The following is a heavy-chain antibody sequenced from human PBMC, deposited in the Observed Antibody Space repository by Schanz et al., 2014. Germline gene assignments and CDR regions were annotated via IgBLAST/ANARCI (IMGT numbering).Heavy chain of an antibody. CDR2: MYSSGST. Sequence: QLQLQESGPGLVKASETLSLTCSVSGGSINSGGYRWGWIRQPPGKGLEWIGTMYSSGSTYYNPPLKSGATIPADTSRNQSSLKVISVPAADTALYYCARLRGGGVIITTWGQGTLVTVSS. CDR3: ARLRGGGVIITT. J-gene: IGHJ5*02. CDR1: GGSINSGGYR. D-gene: IGHD3-10*01. V-gene: IGHV4-39*01.